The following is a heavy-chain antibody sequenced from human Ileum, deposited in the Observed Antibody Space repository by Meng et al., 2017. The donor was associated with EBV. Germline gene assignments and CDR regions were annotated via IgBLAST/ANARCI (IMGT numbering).Heavy chain of an antibody. CDR3: ATDLWGSFPMT. CDR2: MKSKSGGGAT. Sequence: VRRRASRTLAFGCDGLRLGDAWMCRGRRTPGKGRELVGLMKSKSGGGATEYDATVKGRATISSDESKNTLYLQLNSLKTEDTGVYYCATDLWGSFPMTWGQGTLVTVSS. J-gene: IGHJ5*02. CDR1: GLRLGDAW. D-gene: IGHD3-16*01. V-gene: IGHV3-15*01.